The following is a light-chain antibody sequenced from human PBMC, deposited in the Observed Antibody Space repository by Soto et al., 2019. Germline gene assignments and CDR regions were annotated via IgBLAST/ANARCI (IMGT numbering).Light chain of an antibody. J-gene: IGKJ3*01. CDR2: DAS. CDR1: QSITSW. CDR3: QPYNSYIGGFT. Sequence: EIQMAESPSTLSASVGDRVTITCRASQSITSWLAWYQQNPGKAPKLLIYDASSLASGVPSRFSGSGSGTEFARTISSLQPGDLATCYCQPYNSYIGGFTFGPGTKVDIK. V-gene: IGKV1-5*01.